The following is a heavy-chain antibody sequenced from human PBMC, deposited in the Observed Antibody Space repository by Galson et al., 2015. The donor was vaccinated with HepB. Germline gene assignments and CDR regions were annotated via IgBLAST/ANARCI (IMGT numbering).Heavy chain of an antibody. Sequence: QSGAEVKKPGESLRISCKGSGYSFTSYWISWVRQMPGKGLEWMGRIDPSDSYTNYSPSFQGHVTISADKSISTAYLQWSSLKASDTAMYYCARHDYYDSKVDYGMDVWGQGTTVTVSS. CDR3: ARHDYYDSKVDYGMDV. V-gene: IGHV5-10-1*01. J-gene: IGHJ6*02. CDR2: IDPSDSYT. D-gene: IGHD3-22*01. CDR1: GYSFTSYW.